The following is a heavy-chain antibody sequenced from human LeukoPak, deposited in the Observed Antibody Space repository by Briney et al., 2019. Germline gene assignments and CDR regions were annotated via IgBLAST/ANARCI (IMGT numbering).Heavy chain of an antibody. D-gene: IGHD4-17*01. CDR3: AREYGDSRGDYYYGMDV. J-gene: IGHJ6*02. CDR1: GGSISSYY. V-gene: IGHV4-59*01. CDR2: IYYSGST. Sequence: PSETLSLTCTVSGGSISSYYWSWIRQPPGKGLEWIGYIYYSGSTNYNPSLKSRVTIPVDTSKNQFSLKLSSVTAADTAVYYCAREYGDSRGDYYYGMDVWGQGTTVTVSS.